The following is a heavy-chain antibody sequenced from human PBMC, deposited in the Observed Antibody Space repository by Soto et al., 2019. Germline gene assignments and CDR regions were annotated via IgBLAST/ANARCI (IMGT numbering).Heavy chain of an antibody. V-gene: IGHV4-59*01. CDR3: ARDGGYFCSGGSCRDAFDI. CDR1: GGSISSYY. J-gene: IGHJ3*02. D-gene: IGHD2-15*01. Sequence: QVQLQESGPGLVKPSETLSLTCTVSGGSISSYYWSWIRQPPGKGLEWIGYIYYSGSTNYNPSLKSRVTISVDTSKNQFSLKLSSVTAADTGVYYCARDGGYFCSGGSCRDAFDIWGKGQWSPSLQ. CDR2: IYYSGST.